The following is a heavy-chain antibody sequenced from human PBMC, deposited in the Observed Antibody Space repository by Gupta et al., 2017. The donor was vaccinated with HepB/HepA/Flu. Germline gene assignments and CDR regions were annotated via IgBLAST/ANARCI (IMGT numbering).Heavy chain of an antibody. D-gene: IGHD3-3*01. V-gene: IGHV1-18*01. CDR3: ARDSGELMYYDFWSGSEHYYYGMDV. J-gene: IGHJ6*02. CDR2: ISAYNGNT. CDR1: GYTFTSYG. Sequence: ASGYTFTSYGISWVRQAPGQGLEWMGWISAYNGNTNYAQKLQGRVTMTTDTSTSTAYMELRSLRSDDTAVYYCARDSGELMYYDFWSGSEHYYYGMDVWGQGTTVTGSS.